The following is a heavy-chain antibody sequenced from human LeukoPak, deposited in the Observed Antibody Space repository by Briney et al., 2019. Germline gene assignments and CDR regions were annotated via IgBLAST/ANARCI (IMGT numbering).Heavy chain of an antibody. CDR1: GGTFSSYA. Sequence: SVKVSCKASGGTFSSYAISWVRQAPGQGLEWMGGIIPIFGTANSAQTFQGRVTITTAESTSTAYMELSRLRSEDTGVYYCARVKDIPNWFDPWGQGTLVTVSS. CDR3: ARVKDIPNWFDP. J-gene: IGHJ5*02. V-gene: IGHV1-69*05. CDR2: IIPIFGTA.